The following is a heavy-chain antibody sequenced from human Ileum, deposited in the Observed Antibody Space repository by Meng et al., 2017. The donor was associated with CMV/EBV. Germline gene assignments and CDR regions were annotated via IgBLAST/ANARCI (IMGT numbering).Heavy chain of an antibody. CDR1: SY. CDR2: INPNTGDT. Sequence: SYLHWVRQAPGQGLEWLGIINPNTGDTNYGQIFQGRFTMTRDTSTNTAYMELSGLRSEDTAIFYCARGTASYYYNGGNGFYLGAFDSWGQGTLVTVSS. D-gene: IGHD2-15*01. CDR3: ARGTASYYYNGGNGFYLGAFDS. V-gene: IGHV1-46*01. J-gene: IGHJ4*02.